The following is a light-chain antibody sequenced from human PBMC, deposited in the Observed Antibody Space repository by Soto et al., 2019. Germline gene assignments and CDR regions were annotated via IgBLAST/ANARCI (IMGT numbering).Light chain of an antibody. CDR3: SSYTGSNIRYV. J-gene: IGLJ1*01. CDR1: SNDVGGYNY. Sequence: QSVLTQPASVSGSPGQSITISRTGTSNDVGGYNYVSWYQHHPGKAPKLMIYEVSDRPSGVSNRFSGSKSGNTASLTISGLQAEDEADYYCSSYTGSNIRYVFGTGTKATVL. CDR2: EVS. V-gene: IGLV2-14*01.